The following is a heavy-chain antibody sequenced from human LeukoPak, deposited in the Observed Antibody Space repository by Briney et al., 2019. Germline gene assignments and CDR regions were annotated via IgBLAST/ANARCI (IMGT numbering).Heavy chain of an antibody. J-gene: IGHJ5*02. D-gene: IGHD3-10*01. CDR3: AKDVRHYGSGKIDP. Sequence: GGSLRLSCAASGFTFDDYAMHWVRQAPGKGLEWVSLISGDGGSTYYADSVKGRFTISRDNSKNSLYLQMNSLRTEDTALYYCAKDVRHYGSGKIDPWGQGTLVTVSS. V-gene: IGHV3-43*02. CDR1: GFTFDDYA. CDR2: ISGDGGST.